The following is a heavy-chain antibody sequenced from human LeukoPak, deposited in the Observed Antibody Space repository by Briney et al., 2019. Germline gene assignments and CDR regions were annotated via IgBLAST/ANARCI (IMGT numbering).Heavy chain of an antibody. V-gene: IGHV3-23*01. Sequence: GGSLRLSCVVSGYTFSIYALGWVRQAPGKGLEWVSIISGSGRITYYADSVKGRFTISRDSSKNTMYMQMNSLRAEDTAVYNCVRGGSQPITLHVFDYWGQGTLVTVSS. CDR3: VRGGSQPITLHVFDY. J-gene: IGHJ4*02. D-gene: IGHD2-15*01. CDR2: ISGSGRIT. CDR1: GYTFSIYA.